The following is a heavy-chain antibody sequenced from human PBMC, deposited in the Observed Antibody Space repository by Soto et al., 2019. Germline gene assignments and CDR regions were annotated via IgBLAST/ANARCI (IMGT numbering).Heavy chain of an antibody. CDR3: ARGLTLGAFDI. CDR1: GGTFSSYA. J-gene: IGHJ3*02. V-gene: IGHV1-69*05. Sequence: GASVKVSCKASGGTFSSYAISWVRQAPGQGLEWMGGIIPIFGTANYAQKFQGRVTMTRDTSTSTVYMELSSLRSEDTAVYYCARGLTLGAFDIWGQGTMVTVSS. CDR2: IIPIFGTA.